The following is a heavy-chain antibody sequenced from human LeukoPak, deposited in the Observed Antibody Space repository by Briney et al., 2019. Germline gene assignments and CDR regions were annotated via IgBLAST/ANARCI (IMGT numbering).Heavy chain of an antibody. J-gene: IGHJ3*02. CDR1: GFTLSTCA. D-gene: IGHD2-2*01. CDR3: AKSRVVVDSFDI. V-gene: IGHV3-30-3*01. CDR2: ISNDGVNK. Sequence: PGGSLRLSCAASGFTLSTCAMHWVRQAPGKGLEWVAVISNDGVNKFYSDSVKGRFTISRDDSKTTLYLQMNSLRTEDTALYYCAKSRVVVDSFDIWGQGTMVTVSS.